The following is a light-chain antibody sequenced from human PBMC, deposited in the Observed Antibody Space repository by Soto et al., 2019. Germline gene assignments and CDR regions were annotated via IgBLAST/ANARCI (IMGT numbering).Light chain of an antibody. J-gene: IGKJ5*01. Sequence: EVVLTQSPVTLSLSPGERATLSCRASQSFRGLLAWYQQKPGQAPRLLIYDAYNRATGIPPRFSGSGSGTDFTLTISSLEPEDSAVYYCQQRHMWPIMFGQGTRLVIK. CDR2: DAY. CDR1: QSFRGL. V-gene: IGKV3-11*01. CDR3: QQRHMWPIM.